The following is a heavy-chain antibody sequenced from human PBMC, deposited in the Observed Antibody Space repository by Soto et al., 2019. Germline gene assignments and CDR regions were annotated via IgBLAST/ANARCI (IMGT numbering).Heavy chain of an antibody. Sequence: GASGKVSRKASWFTFYISVVAGVRKARGQRLEWIGWIVVGSGNTNYAQKFQERVTITRDMSTSTAYMELSSLRSEDTAVYYCAADLGEQQLSLDYWGQGTLVTVPQ. CDR2: IVVGSGNT. J-gene: IGHJ4*02. CDR3: AADLGEQQLSLDY. V-gene: IGHV1-58*01. CDR1: WFTFYISV. D-gene: IGHD6-13*01.